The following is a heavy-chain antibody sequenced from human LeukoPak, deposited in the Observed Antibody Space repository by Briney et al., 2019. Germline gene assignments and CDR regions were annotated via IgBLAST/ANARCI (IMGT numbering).Heavy chain of an antibody. Sequence: GGFLRLSCAASGFTFRNYGMHWVRQAPGKGLEWVAVIWDEGRDKYYADSVKGRFTISRDNSKNTLYLQMNSLRAEDTAVYYCARGGIQLWPDAFDIWGQGTMVTVSS. CDR3: ARGGIQLWPDAFDI. D-gene: IGHD5-18*01. CDR1: GFTFRNYG. CDR2: IWDEGRDK. J-gene: IGHJ3*02. V-gene: IGHV3-33*01.